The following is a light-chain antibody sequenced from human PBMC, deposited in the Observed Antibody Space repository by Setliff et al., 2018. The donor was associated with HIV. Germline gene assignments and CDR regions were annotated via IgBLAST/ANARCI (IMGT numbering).Light chain of an antibody. J-gene: IGLJ1*01. CDR2: QVS. CDR3: SAWRSSGPLVV. Sequence: QSALAQPASVSGSPGQSIIISCTGTSSDVGGYNYVSWYQQHPGKGPKLIIFQVSNRPSGISDRFSGAKSGNTASLTISGLQAEDEAEYHCSAWRSSGPLVVFGTGTKVTVL. CDR1: SSDVGGYNY. V-gene: IGLV2-14*01.